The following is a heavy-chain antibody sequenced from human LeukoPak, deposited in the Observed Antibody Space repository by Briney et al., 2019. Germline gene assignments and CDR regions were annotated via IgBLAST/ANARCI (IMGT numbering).Heavy chain of an antibody. Sequence: GASVKVSCKASGYTFTDYYMHWVRQAPGQGLEWMGWINPNSRGTDSAQKFQGRFSMTRDTSISTAYMELSRLRSDDTAVYYCARDGVAAASFLDYWGQGTLVTVSS. CDR1: GYTFTDYY. V-gene: IGHV1-2*02. J-gene: IGHJ4*02. D-gene: IGHD6-13*01. CDR2: INPNSRGT. CDR3: ARDGVAAASFLDY.